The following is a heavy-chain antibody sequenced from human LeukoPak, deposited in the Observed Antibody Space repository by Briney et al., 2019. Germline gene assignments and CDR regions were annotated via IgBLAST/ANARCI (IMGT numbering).Heavy chain of an antibody. Sequence: SETLSLTCPVSGGSITSNYWSWIRQPPGNGLECIGYVYYSGTYNYSPSLKTRVTISVDTSKNQFSLKLSSVTAADTAVYSCARRHYGGNSDWFDPWAQGTLVSVSS. CDR3: ARRHYGGNSDWFDP. J-gene: IGHJ5*02. V-gene: IGHV4-59*08. CDR2: VYYSGTY. CDR1: GGSITSNY. D-gene: IGHD4-23*01.